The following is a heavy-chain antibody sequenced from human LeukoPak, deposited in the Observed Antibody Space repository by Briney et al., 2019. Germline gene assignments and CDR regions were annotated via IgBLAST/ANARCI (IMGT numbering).Heavy chain of an antibody. D-gene: IGHD4-17*01. V-gene: IGHV1-2*02. Sequence: ASVKVSCKASGYTFSDYYIHWVRQAPGQGLEWMGWINPNSGATNYAQKLQGRVTMTTDTSTSTAYMELSSLRSEDMAVYYCARGDYGDYFDYWGQGTLVTVSS. CDR1: GYTFSDYY. J-gene: IGHJ4*02. CDR2: INPNSGAT. CDR3: ARGDYGDYFDY.